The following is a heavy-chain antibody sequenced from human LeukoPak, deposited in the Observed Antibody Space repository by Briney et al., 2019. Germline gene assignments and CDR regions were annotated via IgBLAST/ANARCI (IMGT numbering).Heavy chain of an antibody. J-gene: IGHJ6*02. CDR2: ISRSSVSI. Sequence: GGSLRLSCAASGFTLDDYTMHWVRQAPGKGLEWVSDISRSSVSISYADSVKGRFTISRDNAENSLHLHMNRLRTEATALYFCARDACRRAFNYGMDVWGQGTTVAVSS. CDR3: ARDACRRAFNYGMDV. CDR1: GFTLDDYT. D-gene: IGHD5/OR15-5a*01. V-gene: IGHV3-9*01.